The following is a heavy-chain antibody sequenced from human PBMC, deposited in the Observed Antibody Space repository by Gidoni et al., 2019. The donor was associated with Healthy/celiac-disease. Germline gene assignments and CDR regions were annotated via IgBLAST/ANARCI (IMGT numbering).Heavy chain of an antibody. V-gene: IGHV3-33*01. CDR3: ARRGDYYGMDV. J-gene: IGHJ6*02. CDR2: IWYDGSNK. CDR1: GFTFSSYG. Sequence: QVQLVESGGGVVQPGRSLRLSCAASGFTFSSYGMHWVRQAPGKGLAGVAVIWYDGSNKYYADSVKGRFTISRDNSKNTLYLQMNSLRAEDTAVYYGARRGDYYGMDVWGQGTTVTVSS.